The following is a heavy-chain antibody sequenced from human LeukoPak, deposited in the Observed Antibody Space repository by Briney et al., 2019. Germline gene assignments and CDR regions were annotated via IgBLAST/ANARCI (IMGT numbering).Heavy chain of an antibody. CDR3: ARDQIYTYGTTAPLDY. D-gene: IGHD5-18*01. CDR1: EFTFSKYS. V-gene: IGHV3-33*01. J-gene: IGHJ4*02. Sequence: GGCLRLSCAATEFTFSKYSMHWVRQAPCKGLEWVGVIWNDGSDKYYEDSVMGRFTISRDNSKNTLYLQMNSLRAEDTAVYYCARDQIYTYGTTAPLDYWGQGTLVTVSS. CDR2: IWNDGSDK.